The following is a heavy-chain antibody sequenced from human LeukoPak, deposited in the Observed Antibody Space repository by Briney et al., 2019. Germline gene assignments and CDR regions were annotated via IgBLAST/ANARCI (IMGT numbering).Heavy chain of an antibody. Sequence: GGSLRLSCAASGFTFDNYGMSWVRQAPGKGLEWVSNISASGGNKYYEDSVKGRFTISRDNSNNTLYLQMNSLRAEDTAVYYCAKCFSMIRGLRGTYYYYGMDVWGRGTTVTVSS. CDR1: GFTFDNYG. D-gene: IGHD3-10*01. CDR3: AKCFSMIRGLRGTYYYYGMDV. V-gene: IGHV3-23*01. J-gene: IGHJ6*04. CDR2: ISASGGNK.